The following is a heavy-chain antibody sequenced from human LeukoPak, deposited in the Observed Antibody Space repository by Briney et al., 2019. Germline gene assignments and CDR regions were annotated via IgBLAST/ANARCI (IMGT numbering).Heavy chain of an antibody. Sequence: SETLSLTCSVSGGSISNSYWSWIRQPAGKGLEWIGRIYSSGSTTYNPSLKSRVTISVDTSKNQFSLKLSFVTAADTAVYYCARDLHGGNSGLGYWGQGTLVTVSS. CDR3: ARDLHGGNSGLGY. CDR1: GGSISNSY. J-gene: IGHJ1*01. D-gene: IGHD4-23*01. CDR2: IYSSGST. V-gene: IGHV4-4*07.